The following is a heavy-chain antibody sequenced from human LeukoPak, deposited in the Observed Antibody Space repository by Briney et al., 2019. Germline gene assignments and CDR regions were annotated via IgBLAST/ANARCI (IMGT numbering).Heavy chain of an antibody. Sequence: PGGSLRLSCAASGFTFSTYAMTWVRQAPGKGLEWVSNINNSGGSTYYADVVKGRFTISRDKSKNTMYLQMNSLRVEDTAVYYCARFFYGFDPWGQGTLVTVSS. CDR2: INNSGGST. D-gene: IGHD3-16*01. V-gene: IGHV3-23*01. CDR1: GFTFSTYA. CDR3: ARFFYGFDP. J-gene: IGHJ5*02.